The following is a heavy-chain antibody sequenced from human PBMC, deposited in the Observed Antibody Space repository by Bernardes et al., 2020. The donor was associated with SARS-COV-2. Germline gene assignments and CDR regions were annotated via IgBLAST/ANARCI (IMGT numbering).Heavy chain of an antibody. CDR2: IKQDGSEN. CDR1: GFTFSRYR. D-gene: IGHD6-6*01. V-gene: IGHV3-7*03. CDR3: ARDPIAARPTFDY. Sequence: GGSLRLYCAASGFTFSRYRRSWIRQAPGMGLEWVANIKQDGSENYYVDSVKGRFTISRDNAKNSLFLQMNSLRAEYTAVYYCARDPIAARPTFDYWGQGTLVTVSS. J-gene: IGHJ4*02.